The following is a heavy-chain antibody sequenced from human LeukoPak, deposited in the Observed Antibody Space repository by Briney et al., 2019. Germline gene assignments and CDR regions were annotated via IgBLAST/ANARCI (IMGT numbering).Heavy chain of an antibody. CDR1: GGSFSGYY. CDR3: ARHHYDFWSGYIGGAFDI. D-gene: IGHD3-3*01. J-gene: IGHJ3*02. Sequence: SETLSLTCAVYGGSFSGYYWGWIRQPPGKGLEWIGSIYYSGSTYYNPSLKGRVTISVDTSKNQFSLKLSSVTAADTAVYYCARHHYDFWSGYIGGAFDIWGQGTMVTVSS. CDR2: IYYSGST. V-gene: IGHV4-39*01.